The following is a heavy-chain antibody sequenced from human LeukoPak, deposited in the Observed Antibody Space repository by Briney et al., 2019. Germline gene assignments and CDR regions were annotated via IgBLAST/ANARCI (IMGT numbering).Heavy chain of an antibody. CDR1: GGSFSGYY. V-gene: IGHV4-34*01. J-gene: IGHJ6*02. Sequence: SETLSLTCAVYGGSFSGYYWSWIRQPPGKGLEWIGEINHSGSTNYNPSLKSRVTISGDTSKSQFSLKLSSVTAADTDVYYCARGRGYSVVAGPEETSRYYYGMDVWGQGTTVTVSS. CDR3: ARGRGYSVVAGPEETSRYYYGMDV. CDR2: INHSGST. D-gene: IGHD5/OR15-5a*01.